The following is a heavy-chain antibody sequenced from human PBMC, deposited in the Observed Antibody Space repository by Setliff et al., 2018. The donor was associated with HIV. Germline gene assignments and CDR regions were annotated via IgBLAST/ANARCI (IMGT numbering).Heavy chain of an antibody. J-gene: IGHJ6*03. CDR3: ARVGEGYSGDMDV. CDR2: IYNSGYS. D-gene: IGHD5-12*01. Sequence: PSETLSLTCAVSGGSISSRNWWSWVRQPPGKGLEWIGYIYNSGYSNSKPSLKSRVTMSLDTSKNQFSLELTSVTAADTAAYFCARVGEGYSGDMDVWGKGTTVTVSS. V-gene: IGHV4-4*02. CDR1: GGSISSRNW.